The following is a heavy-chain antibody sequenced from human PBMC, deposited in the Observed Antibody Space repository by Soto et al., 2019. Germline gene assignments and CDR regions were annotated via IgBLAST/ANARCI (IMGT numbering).Heavy chain of an antibody. Sequence: EVDLVESGGGLVQTGGSLRLSCAASGFTFRNYGMNWVRQAPGKGLEWVSYIGIGSSTKYYADSVKGRSTISRDNAKNSLYLQMKSMRAEDTAVYYCARDQLYYNDISGRPLNACDVWGQGTMVTVSS. V-gene: IGHV3-48*01. J-gene: IGHJ3*01. CDR3: ARDQLYYNDISGRPLNACDV. D-gene: IGHD3-22*01. CDR1: GFTFRNYG. CDR2: IGIGSSTK.